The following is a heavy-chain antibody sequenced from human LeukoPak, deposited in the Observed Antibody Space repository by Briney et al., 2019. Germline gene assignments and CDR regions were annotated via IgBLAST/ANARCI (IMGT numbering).Heavy chain of an antibody. J-gene: IGHJ3*02. CDR3: AAVLPYDAFDI. CDR2: IWYVGSNK. CDR1: GFTFSSYG. Sequence: GGSLRLSCAASGFTFSSYGMHWVRQAPGKGLEWVAVIWYVGSNKYYADSVKGRFTISRDNSKNTLYLQMNSLRAEDTAVYYCAAVLPYDAFDIWGQGTMVTVSS. V-gene: IGHV3-33*01.